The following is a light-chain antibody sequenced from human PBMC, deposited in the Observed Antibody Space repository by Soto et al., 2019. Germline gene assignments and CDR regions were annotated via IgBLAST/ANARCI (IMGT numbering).Light chain of an antibody. CDR1: QGIRND. V-gene: IGKV1-6*01. CDR3: LQDYNYPPT. J-gene: IGKJ1*01. Sequence: AFQMTQSPSSLSASVGDRVTITCRASQGIRNDLGWYQQNPGKAPKLLISAASSLASGVPSRFSGSGSGTDFTLTISSLQPEDFATYYCLQDYNYPPTFGQGTKVEIK. CDR2: AAS.